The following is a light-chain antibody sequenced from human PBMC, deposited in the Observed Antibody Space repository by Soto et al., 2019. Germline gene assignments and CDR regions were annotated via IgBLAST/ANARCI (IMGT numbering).Light chain of an antibody. V-gene: IGLV2-14*01. Sequence: QSVLTQPASVSGSPGQSITISCTGTSSDVGAYNYVSWYQQHPGKAPKLMICDVSDRPSGVSTRFSGSKSGNTASLTISGLRAEDEADYYCSSYTSGSTPWVFGTGTKVTVL. CDR3: SSYTSGSTPWV. CDR2: DVS. J-gene: IGLJ1*01. CDR1: SSDVGAYNY.